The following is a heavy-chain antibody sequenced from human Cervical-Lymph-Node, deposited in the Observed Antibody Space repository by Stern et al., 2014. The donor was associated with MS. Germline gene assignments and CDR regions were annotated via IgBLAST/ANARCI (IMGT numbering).Heavy chain of an antibody. D-gene: IGHD1-26*01. V-gene: IGHV4-61*02. CDR3: ATTRWDLFTWNWFDP. CDR2: IHDSGST. CDR1: GGSISSSGYY. J-gene: IGHJ5*02. Sequence: VQLVESGPGLVKPSQTLSLTCTVSGGSISSSGYYWSWIRQPADKGLEWIGRIHDSGSTYYNPSLKRRVTISMDPAKKPFSLNLTSVTAADTAVYYCATTRWDLFTWNWFDPWGQGTLVTVSS.